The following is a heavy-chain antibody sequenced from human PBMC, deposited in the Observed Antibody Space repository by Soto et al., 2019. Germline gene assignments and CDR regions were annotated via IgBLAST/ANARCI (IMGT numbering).Heavy chain of an antibody. CDR1: GFTFRNHA. V-gene: IGHV3-23*01. D-gene: IGHD1-7*01. CDR2: IRDGGGNA. J-gene: IGHJ3*02. CDR3: AKAGMYNWNYWSHDAFDI. Sequence: GGSLRLSCAASGFTFRNHAMHWVRQAPGKGLECLSAIRDGGGNAYYADSVKGRFTISRDNSKNTLYLQMNSLRAEDTAVYYCAKAGMYNWNYWSHDAFDIWGQGTMVTVSS.